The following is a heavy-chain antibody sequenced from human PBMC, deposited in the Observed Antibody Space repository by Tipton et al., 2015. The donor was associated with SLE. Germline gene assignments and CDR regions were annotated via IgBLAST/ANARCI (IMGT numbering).Heavy chain of an antibody. J-gene: IGHJ6*02. Sequence: QLVQSGAEVKKAGESLKISCKGSGYSFSSNWIGWVRQMPGKGLEWMGIIYPGDSDTKYSPSFQGQITISADKSISTAYLQWSSLKASDPAIYYCARHYGGPGYYYGMDVWGQGTTVTVSS. D-gene: IGHD3-10*01. CDR2: IYPGDSDT. CDR1: GYSFSSNW. V-gene: IGHV5-51*01. CDR3: ARHYGGPGYYYGMDV.